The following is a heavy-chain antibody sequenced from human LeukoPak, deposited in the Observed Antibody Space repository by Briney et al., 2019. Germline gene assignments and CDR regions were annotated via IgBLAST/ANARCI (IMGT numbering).Heavy chain of an antibody. J-gene: IGHJ3*02. Sequence: SVKVSCKASGGTFSSYAISWVRQAPGQGPEWMGGIIPIFGTANYAQKFQGRVTITADESTSTAYMELSSLRSEDTAVYYCATEYYYGLTQGGAFDIWGQGTMVTVSS. CDR3: ATEYYYGLTQGGAFDI. D-gene: IGHD3-10*01. CDR1: GGTFSSYA. V-gene: IGHV1-69*13. CDR2: IIPIFGTA.